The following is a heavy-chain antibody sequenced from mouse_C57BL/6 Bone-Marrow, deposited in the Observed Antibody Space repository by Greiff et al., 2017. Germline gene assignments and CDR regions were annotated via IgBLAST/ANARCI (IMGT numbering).Heavy chain of an antibody. CDR1: GSTFTSYD. V-gene: IGHV1-85*01. CDR2: IYPRDGST. J-gene: IGHJ3*01. CDR3: ARGDLDHGSSPGFAY. Sequence: VQLQQPGPELVKPGASVKLSCKASGSTFTSYDINWVKQRPGQGLEWIGWIYPRDGSTKSNEKFKGKATLTVDTSSSTAYRELHSLTSEDSAVYFCARGDLDHGSSPGFAYWGQGTLVTVSA. D-gene: IGHD1-1*01.